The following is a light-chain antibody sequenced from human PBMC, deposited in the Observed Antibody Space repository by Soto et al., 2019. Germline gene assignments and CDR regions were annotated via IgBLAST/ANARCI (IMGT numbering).Light chain of an antibody. CDR3: MQGTHWPPT. Sequence: DVVMTQSPLSLPVTLGQPASISCSSRQSLVYSDGNTYLNWFQQRPGQSPRRLIYKVSNRDSGVPDTFSGRGSGTDFTLQISRVEAEDVGVYYCMQGTHWPPTFGGFTKVEI. CDR1: QSLVYSDGNTY. J-gene: IGKJ4*01. CDR2: KVS. V-gene: IGKV2-30*01.